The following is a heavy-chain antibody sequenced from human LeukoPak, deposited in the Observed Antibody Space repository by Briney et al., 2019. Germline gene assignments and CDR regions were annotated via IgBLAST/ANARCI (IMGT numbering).Heavy chain of an antibody. CDR3: ARRPRGYYDSSGYYYTPPYYFDY. D-gene: IGHD3-22*01. Sequence: SETLSLTCAVYGGSFSGYYWSWIRQPPGKGLEWIGEINHSGSTNYNPSFKSRVTISVDTSKNQFSLKLSSVTAADTAVYYCARRPRGYYDSSGYYYTPPYYFDYWGQGTLVTVSS. J-gene: IGHJ4*02. V-gene: IGHV4-34*01. CDR2: INHSGST. CDR1: GGSFSGYY.